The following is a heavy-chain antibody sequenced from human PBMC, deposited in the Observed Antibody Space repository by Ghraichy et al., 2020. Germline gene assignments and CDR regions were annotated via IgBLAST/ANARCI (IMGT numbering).Heavy chain of an antibody. Sequence: GVSLRLSCAASGFTFSSYAMSWVRQAPGKGLEWVSGISGSGGSTYYVDSVTGRFTISRDNSKNTLNLQMNSLRAEDTAVYYCAKGIAAGTTTIAYYYNGLDVWGQGTTVTVSS. V-gene: IGHV3-23*01. J-gene: IGHJ6*02. CDR3: AKGIAAGTTTIAYYYNGLDV. D-gene: IGHD6-13*01. CDR1: GFTFSSYA. CDR2: ISGSGGST.